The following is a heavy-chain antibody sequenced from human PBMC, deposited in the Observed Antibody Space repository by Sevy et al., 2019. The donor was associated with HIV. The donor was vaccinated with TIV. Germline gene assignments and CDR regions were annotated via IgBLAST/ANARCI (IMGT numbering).Heavy chain of an antibody. Sequence: GGSLRLSCAASGFTFSSYGMHWVRQAPGKGLEWVAVISYDGSNKYYADSVKGRFTISRDNSKNTLYLQMNSLRAEDTAVYYCAKGGFWNYDAFDIWGQGPMVTVSS. J-gene: IGHJ3*02. CDR2: ISYDGSNK. D-gene: IGHD1-1*01. CDR3: AKGGFWNYDAFDI. V-gene: IGHV3-30*18. CDR1: GFTFSSYG.